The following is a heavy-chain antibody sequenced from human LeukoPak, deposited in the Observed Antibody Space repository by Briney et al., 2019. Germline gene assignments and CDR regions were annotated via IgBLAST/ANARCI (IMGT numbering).Heavy chain of an antibody. CDR1: GFTFSSYW. CDR3: ARGGGLDV. CDR2: INHNGNVN. J-gene: IGHJ6*02. V-gene: IGHV3-7*03. Sequence: GGSLRLSCAASGFTFSSYWMNWARQAPGKGLEWVASINHNGNVNYYVDSVKGRFTISRDNAKNSLYLQMSSLRAEDTAVYFCARGGGLDVWGQGATVTVSS. D-gene: IGHD3-16*01.